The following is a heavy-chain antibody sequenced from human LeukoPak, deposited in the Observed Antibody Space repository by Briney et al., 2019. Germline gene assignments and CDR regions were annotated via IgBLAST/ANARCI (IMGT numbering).Heavy chain of an antibody. CDR3: ARAGGTSWADY. V-gene: IGHV3-74*03. CDR1: GFTFSSYW. D-gene: IGHD6-13*01. J-gene: IGHJ4*02. CDR2: INSDGSSI. Sequence: GGSLRLSCAASGFTFSSYWMHWVRQAPGKGLVWVSCINSDGSSITYADSVKGRFTISRDNAKNTLYLQMNSLRVEDTAIYYCARAGGTSWADYWGQGTLVTVSS.